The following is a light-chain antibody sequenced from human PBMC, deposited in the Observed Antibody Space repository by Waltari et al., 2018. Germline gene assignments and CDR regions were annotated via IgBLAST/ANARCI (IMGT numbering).Light chain of an antibody. CDR2: ENK. CDR3: ETWDSSLSAVV. CDR1: SSNIGNNY. V-gene: IGLV1-51*02. Sequence: QSVLTQPPSVSAAPGQKVTVSCSGSSSNIGNNYVSWYQQLPGTAPKLLIYENKERPSGIPDRFSGSKSGTSATLGITGLQTGDEAEYYCETWDSSLSAVVFGGGTKLTVL. J-gene: IGLJ2*01.